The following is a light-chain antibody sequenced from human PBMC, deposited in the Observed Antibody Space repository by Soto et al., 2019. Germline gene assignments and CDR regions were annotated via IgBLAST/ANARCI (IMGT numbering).Light chain of an antibody. J-gene: IGKJ1*01. CDR1: QSISSY. CDR3: QHYNSYSEA. V-gene: IGKV1-5*03. CDR2: KAS. Sequence: EIQMTQSPSSLSASVGDRVTITCRASQSISSYLNWYQQKPGKAPKLLIYKASTLKSGVPSRFSGSGSGTEFTLTISSLQPDDFATYYRQHYNSYSEAFGQGTKVAIK.